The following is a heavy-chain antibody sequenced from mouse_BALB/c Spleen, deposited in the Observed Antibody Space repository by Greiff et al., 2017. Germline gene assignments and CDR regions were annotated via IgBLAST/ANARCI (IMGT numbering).Heavy chain of an antibody. D-gene: IGHD1-1*01. CDR3: ARDHYYGSSYGFAY. CDR2: IWAGGST. CDR1: GFSLTSYG. J-gene: IGHJ3*01. Sequence: VQLQQSGPGLVAPSQSLSITCTVSGFSLTSYGVHWVRQPPGKGLEWLGVIWAGGSTNYNSALMSRLSISKDNSKSPVFLKMNSLQTDDTAMYYCARDHYYGSSYGFAYWGQGTLVTVSA. V-gene: IGHV2-9*02.